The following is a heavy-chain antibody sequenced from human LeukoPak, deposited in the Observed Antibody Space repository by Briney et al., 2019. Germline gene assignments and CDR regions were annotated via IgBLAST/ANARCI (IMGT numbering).Heavy chain of an antibody. J-gene: IGHJ4*02. Sequence: PSETLSLTCAVYGGSFSGYYWSWIRQPPGKGLEWIGGINHSGSTNYNPSLKSRVTISVDTSKNQFSLKLSSVTAADTAVYYCARPRVRGIIIRGFDYWGQGTLVTVSS. CDR2: INHSGST. D-gene: IGHD3-10*01. V-gene: IGHV4-34*01. CDR3: ARPRVRGIIIRGFDY. CDR1: GGSFSGYY.